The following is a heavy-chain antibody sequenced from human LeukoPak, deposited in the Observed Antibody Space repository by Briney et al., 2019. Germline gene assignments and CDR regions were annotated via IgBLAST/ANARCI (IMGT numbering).Heavy chain of an antibody. V-gene: IGHV4-39*06. CDR3: ARVDYYGGYFDY. J-gene: IGHJ4*02. CDR2: IYYSGST. D-gene: IGHD3-16*01. Sequence: SETLSLTCTVSNGSISISNYYWGWIRQPPGRGLEWVGSIYYSGSTYYNPSLKSRVTLSVDTSKNQFALKVTSVTAADTAVYFCARVDYYGGYFDYWGQGTPVTVSS. CDR1: NGSISISNYY.